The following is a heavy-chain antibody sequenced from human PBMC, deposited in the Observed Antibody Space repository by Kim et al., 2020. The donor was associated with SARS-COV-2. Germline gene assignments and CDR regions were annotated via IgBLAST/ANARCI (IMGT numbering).Heavy chain of an antibody. CDR3: ARGTQIAAGYYFDY. V-gene: IGHV4-34*01. J-gene: IGHJ4*02. CDR2: INHSGST. D-gene: IGHD6-25*01. Sequence: SETLSLTCAVYGGSFSGYYWSWIRQPPGKGLEWIGEINHSGSTNYNPSLKSRVTISVDTSKNQFSLKLSSVTAADTAVYYCARGTQIAAGYYFDYWVQGT. CDR1: GGSFSGYY.